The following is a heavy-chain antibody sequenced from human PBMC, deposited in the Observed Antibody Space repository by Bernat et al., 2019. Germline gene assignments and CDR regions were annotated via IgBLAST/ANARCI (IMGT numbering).Heavy chain of an antibody. D-gene: IGHD3-10*01. J-gene: IGHJ4*02. CDR2: VRYSGSA. V-gene: IGHV4-39*01. Sequence: QLQVQMSGPGLVKPSETLSLTCTLSGDSVTSFYWAWIRQPPGKGLEWIGSVRYSGSANYNPSLVRRVTLSVDTSKSQFSMNLNSATAEDTAVYFCARHETNYYGSGQPFDFLGQGTLVTVSS. CDR3: ARHETNYYGSGQPFDF. CDR1: GDSVTSFY.